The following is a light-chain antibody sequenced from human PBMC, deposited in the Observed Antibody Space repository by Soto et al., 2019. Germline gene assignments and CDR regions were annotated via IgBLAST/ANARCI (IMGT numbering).Light chain of an antibody. V-gene: IGKV1-5*01. CDR1: QSIRRW. CDR3: QHYNSYSEA. Sequence: DIQMTQSPSMLSASVGDRVTIACRASQSIRRWLAWYQQKPGKAPKLLIFDASNLESGVPSRFSGSGSGTEFTLTISSLHPDDFATYYCQHYNSYSEAFGQGTKVDIK. J-gene: IGKJ1*01. CDR2: DAS.